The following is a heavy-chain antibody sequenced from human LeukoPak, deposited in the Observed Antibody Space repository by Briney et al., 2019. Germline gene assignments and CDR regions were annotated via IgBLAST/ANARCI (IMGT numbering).Heavy chain of an antibody. CDR1: GFTFSSYA. Sequence: GGSLRLSCAASGFTFSSYAMHWVRQAPGKGLEWVAVTSYDGSNKYYADSVKGRFTISRDNSKNTLYLQMNSLRAEDTAVYYCARDFRDYYDSSGPFDYWGQGTLVTVSS. J-gene: IGHJ4*02. CDR2: TSYDGSNK. D-gene: IGHD3-22*01. V-gene: IGHV3-30-3*01. CDR3: ARDFRDYYDSSGPFDY.